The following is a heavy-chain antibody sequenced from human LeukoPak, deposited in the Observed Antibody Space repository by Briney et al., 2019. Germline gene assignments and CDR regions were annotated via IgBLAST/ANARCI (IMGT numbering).Heavy chain of an antibody. Sequence: GGSLRLSCAASGFTFTNYWMSWVRQAPGKGLEWLAFIWYDEITKNYADSVKGRFTISRDNSKNTLYVQLNSLRPDDTAVYYCAKDSSDYYFDYWGQGTLVTVSS. CDR2: IWYDEITK. CDR3: AKDSSDYYFDY. V-gene: IGHV3-30*02. J-gene: IGHJ4*02. D-gene: IGHD3-22*01. CDR1: GFTFTNYW.